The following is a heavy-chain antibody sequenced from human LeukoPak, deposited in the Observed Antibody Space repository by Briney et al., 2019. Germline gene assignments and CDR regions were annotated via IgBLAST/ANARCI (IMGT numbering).Heavy chain of an antibody. CDR3: ARDGYYDSSGHFDY. D-gene: IGHD3-22*01. V-gene: IGHV4-30-4*01. J-gene: IGHJ4*02. CDR2: IYYSGST. CDR1: GGSISSGDYY. Sequence: TSETLSLTCTVSGGSISSGDYYWSWIRQPPGKGLEWIGYIYYSGSTYYNPSLKSRVTISVDTSKNQFSLKLSSVTAADTAVYYCARDGYYDSSGHFDYWGQGTLVTVSS.